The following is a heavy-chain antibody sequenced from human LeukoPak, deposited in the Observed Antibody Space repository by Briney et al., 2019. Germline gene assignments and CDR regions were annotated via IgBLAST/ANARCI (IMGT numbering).Heavy chain of an antibody. V-gene: IGHV3-23*01. CDR3: AKRSGYTTGWFFDF. Sequence: GGSLKLSCAASGFSFSSYAMSWVRRAPGKGLEWVSSISGSGDNTYYAESVKGRFTISRDNSKNTLFLQMNSLRAEDTAVFYCAKRSGYTTGWFFDFWGQGTLVTVSS. CDR1: GFSFSSYA. D-gene: IGHD6-19*01. CDR2: ISGSGDNT. J-gene: IGHJ4*02.